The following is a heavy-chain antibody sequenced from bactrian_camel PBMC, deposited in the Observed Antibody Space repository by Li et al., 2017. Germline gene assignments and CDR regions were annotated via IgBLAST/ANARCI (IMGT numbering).Heavy chain of an antibody. CDR3: AGGNGYCNMRPSWYPN. Sequence: HVQLVESGGGSVQAGGSLTLSCTASESTYRSICMAWFRQAPGSQRETVATVDSNGVTKVAGSVKGRFTLSKDNAKNTLYLQMNSLKPEDTALYYCAGGNGYCNMRPSWYPNWGQGTQVTVS. CDR2: VDSNGVT. D-gene: IGHD2*01. V-gene: IGHV3S53*01. CDR1: ESTYRSIC. J-gene: IGHJ4*01.